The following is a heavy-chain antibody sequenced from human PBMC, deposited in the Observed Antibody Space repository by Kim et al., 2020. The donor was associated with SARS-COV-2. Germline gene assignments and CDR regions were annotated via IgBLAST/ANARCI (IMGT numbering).Heavy chain of an antibody. J-gene: IGHJ6*02. CDR2: ISWNSGSI. D-gene: IGHD3-10*01. CDR3: AKDLSADYYGSGSYYLYAMDV. Sequence: GGSLRLSCAASGFRFDDYAMHWVRQAPGKGLEWVSGISWNSGSIGYADSVKGRSTISRDNAKNSLYLQMNSLRVEDTALYYCAKDLSADYYGSGSYYLYAMDVWGQGTTVTVSS. V-gene: IGHV3-9*01. CDR1: GFRFDDYA.